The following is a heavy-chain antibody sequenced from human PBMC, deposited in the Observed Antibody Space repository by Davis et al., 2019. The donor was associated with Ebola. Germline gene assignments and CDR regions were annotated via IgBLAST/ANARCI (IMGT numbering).Heavy chain of an antibody. CDR2: IYYSGNT. D-gene: IGHD6-6*01. J-gene: IGHJ5*02. Sequence: GSLRLSCTVTGGSMSNYYWSWLRQSPGKGLAWIGYIYYSGNTNYNPSLKSRVTMSVDTSKNQFSLKVRAVTAADTAVYYCARAARLTVGWFDPWGQGTLVTVSS. CDR1: GGSMSNYY. V-gene: IGHV4-59*01. CDR3: ARAARLTVGWFDP.